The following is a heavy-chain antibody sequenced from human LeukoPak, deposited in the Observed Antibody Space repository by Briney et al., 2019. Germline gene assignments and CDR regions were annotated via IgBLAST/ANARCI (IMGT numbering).Heavy chain of an antibody. D-gene: IGHD4-17*01. Sequence: SETLSLTCTVSGGSISSYYWSWIRQPAGKGLEWIARSYTSGSTNYNPSLKSRVTMSVDTSKNQFSLKLSSVTAADTAVYYCARDPPYGDYWYFDLWGRGTLVTVSS. CDR3: ARDPPYGDYWYFDL. J-gene: IGHJ2*01. V-gene: IGHV4-4*07. CDR1: GGSISSYY. CDR2: SYTSGST.